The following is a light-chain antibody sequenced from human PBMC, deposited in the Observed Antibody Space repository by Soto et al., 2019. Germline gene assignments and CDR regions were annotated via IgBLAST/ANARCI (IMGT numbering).Light chain of an antibody. CDR3: QQSYGTPRT. CDR1: QSVLHSSNNKNF. CDR2: WAS. Sequence: DIVMTQSPDSLAVSLGERATINCKSSQSVLHSSNNKNFLAWYQQKPGQPPKLLISWASTRESGVPDRFSGSGSGTDFTLTISSLQAEDVAVYYCQQSYGTPRTFGQGTKAEIK. V-gene: IGKV4-1*01. J-gene: IGKJ1*01.